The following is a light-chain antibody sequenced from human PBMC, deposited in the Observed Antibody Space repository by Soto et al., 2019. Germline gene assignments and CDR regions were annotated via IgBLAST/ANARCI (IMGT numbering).Light chain of an antibody. V-gene: IGKV1-27*01. CDR3: QKYDSDPRT. CDR1: QGISTF. Sequence: DIPMTQSPASLSASVGDRVTITCRASQGISTFLAWYQQKPGKVPKLLIYGSSTLQSGVPSRFSGSGSGTDFTLTISSLQPEDVATYYCQKYDSDPRTFGQGTKVDIK. CDR2: GSS. J-gene: IGKJ1*01.